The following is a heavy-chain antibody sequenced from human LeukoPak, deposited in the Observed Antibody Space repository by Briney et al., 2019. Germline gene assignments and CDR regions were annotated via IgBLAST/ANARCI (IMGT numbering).Heavy chain of an antibody. J-gene: IGHJ3*02. D-gene: IGHD5-12*01. CDR2: ISSSSSTI. CDR3: VRDLYSGYDPSAFDI. Sequence: GGSLRLSCAASGFTFSSYSMNWVRQAPGKGLEWVSYISSSSSTIYYADSVKGRFTISRDNAKNSLYLQMNSLRAEDTAVYYCVRDLYSGYDPSAFDIWGQGTMVTVSS. CDR1: GFTFSSYS. V-gene: IGHV3-48*04.